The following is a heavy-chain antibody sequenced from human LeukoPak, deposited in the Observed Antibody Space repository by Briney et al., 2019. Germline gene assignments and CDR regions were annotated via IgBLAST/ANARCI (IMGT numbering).Heavy chain of an antibody. J-gene: IGHJ5*02. CDR3: ARDHYDSSGYPSTEWFDP. D-gene: IGHD3-22*01. Sequence: GGSLRLSCAASGFTLSSYSMNWVRQAPGKGLEWVSSISSSSSYIYYADSVKGRFTISRDNAKNSLYLQMNSLRAEDTAVYYCARDHYDSSGYPSTEWFDPWGQGTLVTVSS. CDR2: ISSSSSYI. V-gene: IGHV3-21*01. CDR1: GFTLSSYS.